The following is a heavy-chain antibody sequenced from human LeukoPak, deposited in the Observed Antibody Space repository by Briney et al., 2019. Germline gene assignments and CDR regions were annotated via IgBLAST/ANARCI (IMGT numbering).Heavy chain of an antibody. CDR3: AKGGGGRLIYYYYMDV. V-gene: IGHV3-9*03. CDR2: ITWNSDNI. D-gene: IGHD3-16*01. CDR1: GFTFSNHG. Sequence: GGTLRLSCAASGFTFSNHGMNWVRQAPGKGLEWVSGITWNSDNIEYADSVKGRFAISRDNAKNSLYLQMNSLRAEDMALYYCAKGGGGRLIYYYYMDVWGKGTTVTVSS. J-gene: IGHJ6*03.